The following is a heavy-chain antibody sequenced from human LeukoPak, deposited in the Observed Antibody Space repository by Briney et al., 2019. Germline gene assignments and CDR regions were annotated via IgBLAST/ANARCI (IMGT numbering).Heavy chain of an antibody. CDR3: ARGYYDSSGWYFDY. J-gene: IGHJ4*02. V-gene: IGHV3-33*01. CDR2: IGYDGSNR. CDR1: GFTFSNYG. D-gene: IGHD3-22*01. Sequence: GGSLRLSCAASGFTFSNYGMHWVRQAPGKGLEWVAVIGYDGSNRYYADSVKGRFTISRDNSKNTLYLQMNSLRAEDTAVYYCARGYYDSSGWYFDYWGRGTLVTVSS.